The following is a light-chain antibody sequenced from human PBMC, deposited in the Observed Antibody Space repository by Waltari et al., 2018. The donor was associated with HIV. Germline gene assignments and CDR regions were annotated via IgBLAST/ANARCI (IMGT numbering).Light chain of an antibody. V-gene: IGLV1-44*01. CDR2: SNS. J-gene: IGLJ2*01. CDR1: NSNIATNT. Sequence: QSVLTQPPSASGTPGQRVTIPCSGSNSNIATNTENWYQQLPGTAPKLLIYSNSRRPSGVPDRFSGSKSGTSASLAISGLQSEDEADYYCAAWDDSLNAVFGGGTKLTVL. CDR3: AAWDDSLNAV.